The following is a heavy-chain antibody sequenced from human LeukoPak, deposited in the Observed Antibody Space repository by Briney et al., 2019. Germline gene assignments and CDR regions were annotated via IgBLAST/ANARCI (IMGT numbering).Heavy chain of an antibody. V-gene: IGHV3-23*01. CDR1: GFTFSSYA. J-gene: IGHJ1*01. CDR3: AKESYYYDSSGYYTEYFQH. CDR2: ISGSGGST. Sequence: AGGSLRLSCAASGFTFSSYAMSWVRQAPGKGLEWVSAISGSGGSTYYADSVKGRFTISRDNSKNTLYLQMNSLRAEDTAVYYCAKESYYYDSSGYYTEYFQHWGQGTLVTVSS. D-gene: IGHD3-22*01.